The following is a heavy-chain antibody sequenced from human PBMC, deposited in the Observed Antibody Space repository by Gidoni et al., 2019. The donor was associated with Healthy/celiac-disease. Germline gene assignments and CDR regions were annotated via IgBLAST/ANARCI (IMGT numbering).Heavy chain of an antibody. Sequence: QVQLVQSGAEVKKPGSSVKVSCKASGVTFSSYAITGVRQAPGQGLEWMGGIIPILGTANNAQKFQGRVTITADKSTSTAYMELSSLRSEDTAVYYCARGMPDLNWCDPWGQGTLVTVSS. J-gene: IGHJ5*02. V-gene: IGHV1-69*06. CDR1: GVTFSSYA. CDR2: IIPILGTA. CDR3: ARGMPDLNWCDP. D-gene: IGHD2-2*01.